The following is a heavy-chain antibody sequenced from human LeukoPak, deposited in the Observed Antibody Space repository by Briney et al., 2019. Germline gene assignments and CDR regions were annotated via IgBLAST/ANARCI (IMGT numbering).Heavy chain of an antibody. D-gene: IGHD6-13*01. Sequence: VASVKVSCKASGYTFTGYYMHWVRQAPGRGLEWMGWINLNSGGTMYAQKFQGRVTMTRDTSISTADMELSRLKSEDTAVYYCARESAATYDIDYWGQGTLVTVSS. CDR1: GYTFTGYY. V-gene: IGHV1-2*02. CDR3: ARESAATYDIDY. CDR2: INLNSGGT. J-gene: IGHJ4*02.